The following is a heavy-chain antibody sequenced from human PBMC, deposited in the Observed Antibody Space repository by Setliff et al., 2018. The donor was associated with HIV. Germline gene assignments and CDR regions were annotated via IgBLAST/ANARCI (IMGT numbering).Heavy chain of an antibody. CDR2: ISSSSSSI. CDR1: GFTFSTYS. CDR3: ARASNSFDI. J-gene: IGHJ3*02. V-gene: IGHV3-48*01. Sequence: PGGSLRLSCAASGFTFSTYSMDWVRQAPGKGLEWVSYISSSSSSIYYADSVKGRFTTSRDNAKNSLYLQMNSLRVEDTAVYYCARASNSFDIWGQGTMVTVSS.